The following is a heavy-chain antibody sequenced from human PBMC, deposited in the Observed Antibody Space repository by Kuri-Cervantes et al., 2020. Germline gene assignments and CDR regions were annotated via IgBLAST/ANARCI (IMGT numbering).Heavy chain of an antibody. J-gene: IGHJ6*02. Sequence: GESLKISCAASGFTFSSYAMHWARQAPGKGLEWVANIKQDGSEKYYVDSVKGRFTISRDNAKNSLYLQMNSLRAEDTAVYYCAREGSYDILTGWDYYYGMDVWGQGTTVTVSS. D-gene: IGHD3-9*01. CDR1: GFTFSSYA. CDR3: AREGSYDILTGWDYYYGMDV. CDR2: IKQDGSEK. V-gene: IGHV3-7*01.